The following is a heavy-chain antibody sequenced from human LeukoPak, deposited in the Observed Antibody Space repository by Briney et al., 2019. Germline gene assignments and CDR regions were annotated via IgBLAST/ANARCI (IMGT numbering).Heavy chain of an antibody. Sequence: ASVKVSCKTSGYVFINYYIHWVRLAPGQGLQWMGWINPKSGATNCAQSFQGRVALTTDTSISTAFMELSNLRPDDTAIYFCARSVTYNWFDPWGQGTRVTVSS. CDR1: GYVFINYY. CDR2: INPKSGAT. CDR3: ARSVTYNWFDP. J-gene: IGHJ5*02. D-gene: IGHD2-21*02. V-gene: IGHV1-2*02.